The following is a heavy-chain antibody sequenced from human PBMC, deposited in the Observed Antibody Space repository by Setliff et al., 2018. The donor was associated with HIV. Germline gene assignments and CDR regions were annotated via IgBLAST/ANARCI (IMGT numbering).Heavy chain of an antibody. J-gene: IGHJ1*01. Sequence: LSLTCAVCGGSFSAYYWSWIHQTPGKGLEWIGEINHSGGTNYNPSLKSRVTMSVDTSKNQFSLKLSSVTAADTAVFYCARGGYSYGFGRHRAYFQYWGQGTQVTVSS. CDR1: GGSFSAYY. CDR2: INHSGGT. D-gene: IGHD5-18*01. CDR3: ARGGYSYGFGRHRAYFQY. V-gene: IGHV4-34*01.